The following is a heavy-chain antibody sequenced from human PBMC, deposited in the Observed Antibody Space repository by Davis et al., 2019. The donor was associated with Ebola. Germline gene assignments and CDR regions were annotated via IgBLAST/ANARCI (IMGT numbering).Heavy chain of an antibody. D-gene: IGHD2-2*01. CDR3: ARYCSSTSCRGAFDI. Sequence: ASVKVSCKASGYTFTSYAMHWVRQAPGQRLEWMGWINAGNGNTKYSQKFQGRVTITRDTSASTAYMELSSLRSEDTAVYYCARYCSSTSCRGAFDIWGQGTMVTVSS. V-gene: IGHV1-3*01. J-gene: IGHJ3*02. CDR1: GYTFTSYA. CDR2: INAGNGNT.